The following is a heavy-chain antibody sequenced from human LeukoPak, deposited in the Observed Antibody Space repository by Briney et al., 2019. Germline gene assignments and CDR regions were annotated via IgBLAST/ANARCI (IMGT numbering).Heavy chain of an antibody. CDR2: ISGSGGST. D-gene: IGHD3-3*01. Sequence: GGSLRLSCAASAFTFSSYAMSWVRQAPGKGLEWVSTISGSGGSTYYADSVKGRFTISRDNSKNTLYLQMNSLRAEDTAVYYCANPGRDFWSGYSPDFWGQGTLVTVSS. V-gene: IGHV3-23*01. CDR3: ANPGRDFWSGYSPDF. J-gene: IGHJ4*02. CDR1: AFTFSSYA.